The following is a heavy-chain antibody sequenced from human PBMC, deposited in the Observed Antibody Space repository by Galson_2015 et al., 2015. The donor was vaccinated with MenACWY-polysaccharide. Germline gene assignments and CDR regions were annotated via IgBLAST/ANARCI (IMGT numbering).Heavy chain of an antibody. D-gene: IGHD3-3*01. CDR1: GGSISSGGYY. V-gene: IGHV4-31*03. CDR3: ARGQNTYYDFWSPFDY. Sequence: TLSLTCTVSGGSISSGGYYWSWIRQHPGKGLEWIGYIYYSGTTYYNPSLKSRLTISVDTSKNQFSLKLRSVTAADPAVYYCARGQNTYYDFWSPFDYWGQGTLVTVSS. J-gene: IGHJ4*02. CDR2: IYYSGTT.